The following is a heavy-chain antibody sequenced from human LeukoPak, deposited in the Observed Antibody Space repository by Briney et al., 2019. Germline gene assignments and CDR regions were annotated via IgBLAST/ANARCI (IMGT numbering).Heavy chain of an antibody. V-gene: IGHV4-4*02. CDR3: ARGLDYYYYYYGMDV. J-gene: IGHJ6*02. D-gene: IGHD1-1*01. Sequence: SGTLSLTCAVYGVSISSDNWWTWVRQPPGKGLEWIGEINRSGSTNYNPSLKSRVTISVDTSKNQFSLKLSSVTAADTAVYYCARGLDYYYYYYGMDVWGQGTTVTVSS. CDR2: INRSGST. CDR1: GVSISSDNW.